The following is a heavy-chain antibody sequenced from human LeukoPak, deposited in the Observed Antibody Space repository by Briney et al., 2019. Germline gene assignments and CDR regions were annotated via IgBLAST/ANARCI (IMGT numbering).Heavy chain of an antibody. CDR1: GFTFSSYA. D-gene: IGHD2-2*01. Sequence: GGSLRLSCAASGFTFSSYAMSWVRQAPGKGLEWVSAISGSGGSTYYADSVKGRFTISRDNAKNSLYLQMNSLRAEDTAVYYCAHIVVVPAAPSGAFDIWGQGTMVTVSS. V-gene: IGHV3-23*01. CDR2: ISGSGGST. J-gene: IGHJ3*02. CDR3: AHIVVVPAAPSGAFDI.